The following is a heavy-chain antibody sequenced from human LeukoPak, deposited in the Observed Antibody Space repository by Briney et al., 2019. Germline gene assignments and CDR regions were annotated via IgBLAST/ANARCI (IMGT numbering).Heavy chain of an antibody. D-gene: IGHD3-22*01. CDR3: ARGSWDYYDSSGNDC. Sequence: GGSLRLSCAASGFTFSSYWMHWVRQAPGKGLVWVSRINSDGSSTSYVDSVKGRFTISRDNAKNTLYLQMNSLRAEDTAVYYCARGSWDYYDSSGNDCWGQGTLVTVSS. CDR1: GFTFSSYW. J-gene: IGHJ4*02. CDR2: INSDGSST. V-gene: IGHV3-74*01.